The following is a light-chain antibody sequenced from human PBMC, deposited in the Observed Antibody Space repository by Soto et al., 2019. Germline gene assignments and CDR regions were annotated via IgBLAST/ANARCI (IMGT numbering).Light chain of an antibody. J-gene: IGLJ2*01. V-gene: IGLV2-14*01. CDR3: SSYTSSNTLI. CDR2: EVT. Sequence: ALTQPASVSGSPGQSITISCTGTSSDVGGYNYVSWYQQYPGKAPKVMIYEVTNRPSGVSNRFSGSKSGNTASLTISGLQAEDEADYYCSSYTSSNTLIFGGGTKLTVL. CDR1: SSDVGGYNY.